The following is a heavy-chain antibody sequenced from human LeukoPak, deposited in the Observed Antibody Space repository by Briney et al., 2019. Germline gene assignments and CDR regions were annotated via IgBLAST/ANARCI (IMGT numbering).Heavy chain of an antibody. CDR1: GYTFTSYG. D-gene: IGHD3-22*01. J-gene: IGHJ4*02. CDR2: ISVHNGNT. CDR3: ARDKRYYYDSSAYYPFDF. Sequence: ASVKVSCKASGYTFTSYGITWVRQAPGQGLEWMGWISVHNGNTNYAQKLQDRVIMTTDTSRSTAYMELRSLRSDDTAVYYCARDKRYYYDSSAYYPFDFWGQGTLVTVSS. V-gene: IGHV1-18*01.